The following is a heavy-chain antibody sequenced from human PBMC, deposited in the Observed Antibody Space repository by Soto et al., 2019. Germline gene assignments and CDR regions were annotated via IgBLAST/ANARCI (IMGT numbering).Heavy chain of an antibody. V-gene: IGHV3-33*01. J-gene: IGHJ4*02. Sequence: GGSLRPSCAASGFTFSSYGMHWVRQAPGKGLEWVAVIWYDGSNKYYADSVKGRFTISRDNSKNTLYLQMNSLRAEDTAVYYCARDLDTAMDFDYWGQGTLVTVSS. CDR3: ARDLDTAMDFDY. CDR2: IWYDGSNK. CDR1: GFTFSSYG. D-gene: IGHD5-18*01.